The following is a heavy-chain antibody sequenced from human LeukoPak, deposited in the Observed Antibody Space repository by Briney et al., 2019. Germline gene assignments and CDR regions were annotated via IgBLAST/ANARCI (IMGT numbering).Heavy chain of an antibody. J-gene: IGHJ5*02. V-gene: IGHV4-31*11. Sequence: SETLSLTCAVYGGSFSGYYWSWIRQHPGKGLEWIGYIYYSGSTYYNPSLKSRVTISVDTSKNQFSLKLSSVTAADTAVYYCARGYCSGGSCCSGFDPWGQGTLVTVSS. D-gene: IGHD2-15*01. CDR1: GGSFSGYY. CDR3: ARGYCSGGSCCSGFDP. CDR2: IYYSGST.